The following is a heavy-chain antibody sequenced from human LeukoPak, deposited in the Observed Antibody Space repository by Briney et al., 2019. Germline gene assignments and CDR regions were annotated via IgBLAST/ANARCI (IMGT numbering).Heavy chain of an antibody. CDR2: IMPIFGTA. Sequence: AASVKVSCKASGCTFSNYAISWVRQAPGQGLEWMGGIMPIFGTAKYAQKFQGRVTITADKSTTTYMELRSLRSEDTAVYYCARVGTIVRGSGYDLRLPYWGQGTLVTVSS. V-gene: IGHV1-69*06. D-gene: IGHD5-12*01. CDR1: GCTFSNYA. J-gene: IGHJ4*02. CDR3: ARVGTIVRGSGYDLRLPY.